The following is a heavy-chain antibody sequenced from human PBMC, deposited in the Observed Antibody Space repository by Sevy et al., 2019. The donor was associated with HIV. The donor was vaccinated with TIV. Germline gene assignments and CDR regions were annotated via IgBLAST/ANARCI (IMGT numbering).Heavy chain of an antibody. J-gene: IGHJ3*02. Sequence: SETLSLTCTVSGGSISSYYWSWIRQPRGKGLEWIGYIYYSGSTNYNPSLKSRVTISVDTSKNQFSLKLSAVTAADTAVYYCARAGYDFWSGYYDAFDIWGQGTMVTVSS. CDR3: ARAGYDFWSGYYDAFDI. D-gene: IGHD3-3*01. CDR2: IYYSGST. CDR1: GGSISSYY. V-gene: IGHV4-59*13.